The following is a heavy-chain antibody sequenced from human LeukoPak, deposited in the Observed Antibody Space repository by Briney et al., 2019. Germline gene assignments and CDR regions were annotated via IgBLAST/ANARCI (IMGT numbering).Heavy chain of an antibody. V-gene: IGHV4-59*01. CDR1: GDSISTYY. J-gene: IGHJ5*02. CDR3: ARVIFGSYSGWFDP. D-gene: IGHD1-26*01. CDR2: IYYSGST. Sequence: SETLSLTCTVSGDSISTYYWSWIRQPPGKGLEWIAYIYYSGSTNYNPSLKSRVTISVDTSKNQFSLKLSSVTAADTAVYYCARVIFGSYSGWFDPWGQGTLVTVSS.